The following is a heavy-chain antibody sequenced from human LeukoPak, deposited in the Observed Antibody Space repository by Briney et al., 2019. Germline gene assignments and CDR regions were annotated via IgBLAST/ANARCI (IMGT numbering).Heavy chain of an antibody. Sequence: SQTLSLTCTVSGDSISSGSFCWSWIRQPAGKGLDWIGHIYTTGSTNYNPSLKSRVTISVDTSKNQFSLKLSSVTAADTAVYYCARHVAVAGYYYYYYMDVWGKGTTVTISS. CDR2: IYTTGST. CDR1: GDSISSGSFC. CDR3: ARHVAVAGYYYYYYMDV. D-gene: IGHD6-19*01. V-gene: IGHV4-61*09. J-gene: IGHJ6*03.